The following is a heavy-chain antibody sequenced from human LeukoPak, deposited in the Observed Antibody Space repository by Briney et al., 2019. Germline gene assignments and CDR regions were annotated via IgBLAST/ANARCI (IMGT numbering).Heavy chain of an antibody. D-gene: IGHD4-17*01. CDR2: INHSGST. V-gene: IGHV4-34*01. CDR1: GGSFSGYY. J-gene: IGHJ3*02. Sequence: SETLSLTCAVYGGSFSGYYWSWIRQPPGKGLEWIGEINHSGSTNYNPSLKSRVTISVDRSKNQFSLKLSSVTAADTAVYYCARGALYGDFLDAFDIWGQGTMVTVSS. CDR3: ARGALYGDFLDAFDI.